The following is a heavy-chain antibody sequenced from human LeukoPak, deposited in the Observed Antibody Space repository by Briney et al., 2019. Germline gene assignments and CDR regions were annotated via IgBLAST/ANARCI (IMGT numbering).Heavy chain of an antibody. D-gene: IGHD3-22*01. CDR3: AKHSHDGSAPYYEVQFDS. Sequence: PGGSLRLSCAASGFTFISFAMSWVRQAPGKGLEWVSTISRTGVATYYANSVKGRFTISRDNSKNTVYLQMNSLGAEDTAVYYCAKHSHDGSAPYYEVQFDSWGQGTLVTVSS. CDR1: GFTFISFA. V-gene: IGHV3-23*01. CDR2: ISRTGVAT. J-gene: IGHJ4*02.